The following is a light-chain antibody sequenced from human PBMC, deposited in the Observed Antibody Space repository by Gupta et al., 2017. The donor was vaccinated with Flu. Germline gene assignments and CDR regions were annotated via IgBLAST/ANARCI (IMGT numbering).Light chain of an antibody. CDR1: SSNIGSNY. CDR3: AARDDNLEGWV. J-gene: IGLJ3*02. CDR2: TNG. V-gene: IGLV1-47*01. Sequence: QSVLTQPPSASGTPGPRITISCSGSSSNIGSNYLYWYQHVPGTAPILLIYTNGQRPSGIPDRFSGSKSGTSGSLAISGLRSEDEATYFCAARDDNLEGWVFGGGTKLTVL.